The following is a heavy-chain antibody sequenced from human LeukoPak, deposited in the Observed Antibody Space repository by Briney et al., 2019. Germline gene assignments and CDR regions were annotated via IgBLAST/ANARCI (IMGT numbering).Heavy chain of an antibody. V-gene: IGHV4-34*01. CDR2: INHSGST. J-gene: IGHJ4*02. Sequence: PSETLSLTCAVYGGSFSGYYWSWIRQPPGKGLEWIGEINHSGSTNYNPSLKSRVTISVDTSKNQFSLKLSSVTAAGTAVYYCARAKGYSSSWYSYWGQGTLVTVSS. CDR1: GGSFSGYY. CDR3: ARAKGYSSSWYSY. D-gene: IGHD6-13*01.